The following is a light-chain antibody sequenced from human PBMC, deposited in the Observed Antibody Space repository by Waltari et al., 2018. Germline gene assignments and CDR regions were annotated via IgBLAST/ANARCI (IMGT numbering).Light chain of an antibody. V-gene: IGLV4-69*01. J-gene: IGLJ3*02. CDR3: QTWGTGIWV. Sequence: QLVLTQSPSASASLGASVKLTCTLRSGHSSYTIAWHQQQPEKRTRSLLKLNSDRSHSKGDGIPDRFSGSSAGAGGYLTIPSLQSEDEADYYGQTWGTGIWVFGGGTKRTVL. CDR2: LNSDRSH. CDR1: SGHSSYT.